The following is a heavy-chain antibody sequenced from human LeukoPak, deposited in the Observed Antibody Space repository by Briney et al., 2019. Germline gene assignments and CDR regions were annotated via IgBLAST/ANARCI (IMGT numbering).Heavy chain of an antibody. J-gene: IGHJ4*02. V-gene: IGHV3-21*01. D-gene: IGHD2-2*01. CDR3: ARERYAQRVGRPSLNDY. CDR1: GFTFSSYS. Sequence: GGSLRLSCAASGFTFSSYSMNWVRQAPGKGLEWVSSISSSSSNIYYADSVKGRFTISRDNAKNSLYLQMNSLRAEDTAVYYCARERYAQRVGRPSLNDYWGQGTLVTVSS. CDR2: ISSSSSNI.